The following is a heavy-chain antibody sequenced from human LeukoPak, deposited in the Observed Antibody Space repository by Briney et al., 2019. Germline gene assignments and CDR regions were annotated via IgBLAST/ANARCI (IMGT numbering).Heavy chain of an antibody. V-gene: IGHV3-30*03. J-gene: IGHJ4*02. CDR3: ARDRAWNYFDY. CDR1: GFTFSSHG. D-gene: IGHD3-3*01. CDR2: ISNDGSRK. Sequence: PGGSLRLSCAPSGFTFSSHGMHWVRQAPGKGLEWVAIISNDGSRKYYAHSVEGRFTISRDNSKNTLYLQMDSLRAEDTAAYYCARDRAWNYFDYWGQGTLVTVSS.